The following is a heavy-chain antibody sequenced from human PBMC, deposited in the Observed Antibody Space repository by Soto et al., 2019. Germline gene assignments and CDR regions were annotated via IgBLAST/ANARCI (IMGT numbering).Heavy chain of an antibody. J-gene: IGHJ4*02. V-gene: IGHV3-30*18. CDR1: GFTFSSYG. Sequence: GGSLRLSCAASGFTFSSYGMHWVRQAPGKGLEWVAVISYDGSNKYYADSVKGRFTISRDNSKNTLYLQMNSLRAEDTAVYYCAKVKYNCNYGGFDYWGQGTLVTVSS. CDR3: AKVKYNCNYGGFDY. CDR2: ISYDGSNK. D-gene: IGHD1-7*01.